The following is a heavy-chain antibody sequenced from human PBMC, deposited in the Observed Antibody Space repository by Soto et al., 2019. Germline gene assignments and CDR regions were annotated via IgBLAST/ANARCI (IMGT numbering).Heavy chain of an antibody. CDR2: IYSGGST. J-gene: IGHJ3*02. Sequence: PGGSLRLSCAASGFTVSSNYMSWVRQAPWKGLEWVSVIYSGGSTYYADSVKGRFTISRDNSKNTLYLQMNSLRAEDTAVYYCARYAVQDTGSGSYDAFDIWGHGTMVTVSS. V-gene: IGHV3-53*01. CDR1: GFTVSSNY. CDR3: ARYAVQDTGSGSYDAFDI. D-gene: IGHD1-26*01.